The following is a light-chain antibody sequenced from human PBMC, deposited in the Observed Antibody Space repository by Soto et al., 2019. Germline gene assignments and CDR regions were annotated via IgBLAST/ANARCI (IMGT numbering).Light chain of an antibody. Sequence: DIQMTQSPSSLSASVGDRVTITCRASQTISSSLNWYQHKPGKAPKLLIYGPSSFLNGVPSRFSGSASVTDFTLTISSLQPEDFAAYYCQQSYRAPWTFGQGTKVEIK. CDR3: QQSYRAPWT. V-gene: IGKV1-39*01. CDR2: GPS. J-gene: IGKJ1*01. CDR1: QTISSS.